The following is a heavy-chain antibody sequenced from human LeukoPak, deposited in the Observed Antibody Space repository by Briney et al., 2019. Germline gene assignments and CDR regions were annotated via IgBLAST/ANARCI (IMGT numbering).Heavy chain of an antibody. CDR2: ISWNSGSI. V-gene: IGHV3-9*01. CDR1: GFTFDDYA. CDR3: ARVPRASSGYYYYYFDY. J-gene: IGHJ4*02. D-gene: IGHD3-22*01. Sequence: PGGSLRLSCAASGFTFDDYAMHWVRQAPGKGLEWVSGISWNSGSIGYADSVKGRFTISRDNAKNSLYLQMNSLRAEDTAVYYCARVPRASSGYYYYYFDYWGQGTLVTVSS.